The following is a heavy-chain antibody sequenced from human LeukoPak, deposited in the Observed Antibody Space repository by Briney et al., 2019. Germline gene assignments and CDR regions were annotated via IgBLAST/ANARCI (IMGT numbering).Heavy chain of an antibody. V-gene: IGHV3-74*01. D-gene: IGHD5-18*01. CDR2: IDSDGSST. CDR3: ARDLIKDTAMVESDAFDI. Sequence: GGSLRLSCAASGFTFSSYWMHCVRQAPGKGLVWVSRIDSDGSSTSYADSVKGRFTISRDNAKNTLYLQMNSLRAEDTAVYYCARDLIKDTAMVESDAFDIWGQGTMVTVSS. J-gene: IGHJ3*02. CDR1: GFTFSSYW.